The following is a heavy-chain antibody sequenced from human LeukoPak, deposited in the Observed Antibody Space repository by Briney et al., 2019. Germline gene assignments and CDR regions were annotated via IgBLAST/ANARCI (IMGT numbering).Heavy chain of an antibody. V-gene: IGHV1-8*01. CDR2: MNPNNDNT. CDR3: ARDSGGGTYDFSD. Sequence: GASVKVSCKASGYTFTSYDINWVRQATGQALEWMGWMNPNNDNTGYAQKFQGRVTMTRNTSISTAYMELISLRSEDTAVYYCARDSGGGTYDFSDWGQGTLVTVSS. J-gene: IGHJ4*02. D-gene: IGHD3-3*01. CDR1: GYTFTSYD.